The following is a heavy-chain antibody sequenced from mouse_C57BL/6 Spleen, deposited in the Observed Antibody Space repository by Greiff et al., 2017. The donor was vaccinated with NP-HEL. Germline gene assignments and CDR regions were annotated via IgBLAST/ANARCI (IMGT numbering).Heavy chain of an antibody. CDR1: GFTFTDYY. CDR2: IRNKANGYTT. V-gene: IGHV7-3*01. CDR3: AGYSNYGAWFAY. J-gene: IGHJ3*01. Sequence: EVKLMESGGGLVQPGGSLSLSCAASGFTFTDYYMSWVRQPPGKALEWLGFIRNKANGYTTEYSASVKGRFTISRDNSQSILYLQMTALRAEDSATYYGAGYSNYGAWFAYWGQGTLVTVSA. D-gene: IGHD2-1*01.